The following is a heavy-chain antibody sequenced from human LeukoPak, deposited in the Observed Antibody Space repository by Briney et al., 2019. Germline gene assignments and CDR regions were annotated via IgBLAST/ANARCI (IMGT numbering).Heavy chain of an antibody. Sequence: PGGSLRLSCATSGFTFSSYSMSWVRQAPGKGLEWVSSISSSSSYIYYADSVKGRFTISRDNAKNSLYLQMNSLRAEDTAVYYCARDGAGFDYWGQGTLVTVSS. CDR3: ARDGAGFDY. CDR1: GFTFSSYS. D-gene: IGHD6-19*01. V-gene: IGHV3-21*01. CDR2: ISSSSSYI. J-gene: IGHJ4*02.